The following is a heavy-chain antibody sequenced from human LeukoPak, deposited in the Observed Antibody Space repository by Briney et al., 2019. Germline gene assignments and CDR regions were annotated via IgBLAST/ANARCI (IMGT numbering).Heavy chain of an antibody. CDR3: AIQHDYGDSVRYY. J-gene: IGHJ4*02. Sequence: SSETLSLTCTVSGGSISSSSYYWSWIRQPPGKGLEWIGEINHSGSTNYNPSLKSRVTISVDTSKNQFSLKLSSVTAADTAVYYCAIQHDYGDSVRYYWGQGTLVTVSS. CDR2: INHSGST. CDR1: GGSISSSSYY. D-gene: IGHD4-17*01. V-gene: IGHV4-39*07.